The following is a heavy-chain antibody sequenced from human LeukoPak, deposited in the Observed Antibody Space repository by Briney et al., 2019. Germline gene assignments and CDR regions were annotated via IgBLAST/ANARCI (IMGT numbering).Heavy chain of an antibody. Sequence: SETLSLTCTVSGDSINIYYWTWIRQPPGKGLEWIGYIYYSGSTNYNPSLKSRVTISVDTSKNQFSLKLDSVTAADTAVYYCARLVPYTSRPDYWGQGTLVTVSS. D-gene: IGHD2-2*01. CDR3: ARLVPYTSRPDY. CDR1: GDSINIYY. CDR2: IYYSGST. J-gene: IGHJ4*02. V-gene: IGHV4-59*08.